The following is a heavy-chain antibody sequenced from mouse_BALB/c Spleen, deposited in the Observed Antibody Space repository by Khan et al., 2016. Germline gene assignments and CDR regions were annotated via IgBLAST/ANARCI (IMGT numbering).Heavy chain of an antibody. CDR2: ISYSGST. CDR1: GYSITSDYA. Sequence: EVQLQESGPGLVKPSQSLSLTCTVTGYSITSDYAWNWIRQFPGNKLEWMGYISYSGSTSYNPSLKSRISITRDTSKNQFFLQLNSVTTEDTATCYCARSMIMTGFAYWGQGTLVTVSA. J-gene: IGHJ3*01. D-gene: IGHD2-4*01. CDR3: ARSMIMTGFAY. V-gene: IGHV3-2*02.